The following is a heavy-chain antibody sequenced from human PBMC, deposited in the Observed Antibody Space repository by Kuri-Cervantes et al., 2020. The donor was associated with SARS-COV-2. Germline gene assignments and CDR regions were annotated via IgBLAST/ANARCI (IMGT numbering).Heavy chain of an antibody. Sequence: ASVKVSCKASGYTFTGYYMHWVRQAPGQGLEWMGRINPNSGGTNYAQKFQGRVTMTRDTSTSTVYMELSSLRSEDTAVYYCARASDSSGYYYNWFDPWGQGTLVTVSS. CDR3: ARASDSSGYYYNWFDP. J-gene: IGHJ5*02. CDR2: INPNSGGT. D-gene: IGHD3-22*01. CDR1: GYTFTGYY. V-gene: IGHV1-2*06.